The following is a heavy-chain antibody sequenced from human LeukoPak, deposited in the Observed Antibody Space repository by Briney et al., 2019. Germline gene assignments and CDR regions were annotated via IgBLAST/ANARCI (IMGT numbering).Heavy chain of an antibody. CDR1: GGSISSGDYY. Sequence: PSETLSPTCTVSGGSISSGDYYWSWIRQPPGKGLEWIGYIYYSGSTYYNPSLKSRVTISVDTSKNQFSLKLSSVTAADTAVYYCARATYYDFWSGYSSWYFDLWGRGTLVTVSS. V-gene: IGHV4-30-4*08. D-gene: IGHD3-3*01. J-gene: IGHJ2*01. CDR3: ARATYYDFWSGYSSWYFDL. CDR2: IYYSGST.